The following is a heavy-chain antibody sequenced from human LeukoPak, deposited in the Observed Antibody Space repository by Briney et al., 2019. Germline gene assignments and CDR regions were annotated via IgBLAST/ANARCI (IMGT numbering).Heavy chain of an antibody. D-gene: IGHD3-16*01. V-gene: IGHV3-23*01. CDR3: AKNSFGHYDYYYMDV. J-gene: IGHJ6*03. Sequence: PGGSLRLSCAASGFTFSSYAMSWVRQAPGKGLEWVSAISGSGGSTYYADSVKGRFTISSDNSKNTLYLQMNSLRAEDTAVYYCAKNSFGHYDYYYMDVWGKGTTVTVSS. CDR1: GFTFSSYA. CDR2: ISGSGGST.